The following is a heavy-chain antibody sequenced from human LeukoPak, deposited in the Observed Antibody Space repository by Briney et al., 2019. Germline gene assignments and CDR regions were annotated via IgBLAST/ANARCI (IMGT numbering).Heavy chain of an antibody. CDR1: GFTVSSNY. V-gene: IGHV3-66*02. D-gene: IGHD2-2*01. CDR2: IYSGGST. Sequence: GGSLRLSCAAPGFTVSSNYMSWVRQAPGKGLEWVSVIYSGGSTYYADSVKGRFTISRDNSKNTLYLQMNSLRAEDTAVYYCARAPGYCSSTSCPGLDYWGQETLVTVSS. J-gene: IGHJ4*02. CDR3: ARAPGYCSSTSCPGLDY.